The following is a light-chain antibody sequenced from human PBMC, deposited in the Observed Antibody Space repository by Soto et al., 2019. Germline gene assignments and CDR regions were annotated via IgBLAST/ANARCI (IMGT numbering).Light chain of an antibody. CDR1: QSISSY. Sequence: IQMTQSTSSLSASVGDRVTITCRASQSISSYLNWYQQKPGKAPKLLIYAESSLQSGVPSRFSGSGSGTDFTLTISSLQPEDFATYYCQQSYSTPYTFGQGTKLEIK. V-gene: IGKV1-39*01. CDR2: AES. J-gene: IGKJ2*01. CDR3: QQSYSTPYT.